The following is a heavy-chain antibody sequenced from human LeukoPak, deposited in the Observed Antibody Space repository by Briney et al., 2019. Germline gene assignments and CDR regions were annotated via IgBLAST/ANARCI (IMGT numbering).Heavy chain of an antibody. D-gene: IGHD1-14*01. Sequence: SETLSLTCTVSGGSISSYYWNWIRQPPGKGLEWLGYIYYSGSTKYNPSLESRVTISVDTSKNQFSLKLSSVTAADTAVYYCARLDEGEPPIDYWGQGTLVTVSS. CDR2: IYYSGST. J-gene: IGHJ4*02. CDR3: ARLDEGEPPIDY. V-gene: IGHV4-59*08. CDR1: GGSISSYY.